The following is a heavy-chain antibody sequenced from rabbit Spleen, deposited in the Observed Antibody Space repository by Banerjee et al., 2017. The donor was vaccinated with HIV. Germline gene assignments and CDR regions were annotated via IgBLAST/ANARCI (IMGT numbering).Heavy chain of an antibody. V-gene: IGHV1S45*01. CDR3: ARDAGTSFSTYGMDL. Sequence: QEHLKESGGGLVQPGGSLKLSCTASGFTLSSYYMNWVRQAPGKGLEWIACIYAGSSDSTYSATWAKGRFTLSKTSSTTVTLQMTSLTAADTATYFCARDAGTSFSTYGMDLWGPGTLVTVS. CDR1: GFTLSSYYM. D-gene: IGHD8-1*01. CDR2: IYAGSSDST. J-gene: IGHJ6*01.